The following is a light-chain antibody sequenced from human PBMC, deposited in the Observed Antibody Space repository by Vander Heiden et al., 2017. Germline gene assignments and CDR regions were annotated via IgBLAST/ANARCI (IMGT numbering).Light chain of an antibody. CDR3: SSYTSSSTLV. J-gene: IGLJ2*01. Sequence: QSALTQPASVSGSPGQSITISCTGISSDVGGYNYVSWYQQHPGKAPKLMIHDVSNRPSGVPNRFSGSKSGNTASLTISGLQAEDEADYYCSSYTSSSTLVFGGGTKLTGL. V-gene: IGLV2-14*01. CDR2: DVS. CDR1: SSDVGGYNY.